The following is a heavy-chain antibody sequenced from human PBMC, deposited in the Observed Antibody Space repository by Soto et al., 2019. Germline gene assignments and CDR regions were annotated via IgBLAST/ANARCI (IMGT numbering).Heavy chain of an antibody. CDR3: ARHVISGYVAYYYYYYMDV. J-gene: IGHJ6*03. CDR1: GGSISSYY. D-gene: IGHD5-12*01. V-gene: IGHV4-59*08. CDR2: IYYSGST. Sequence: PEETLSLTCTVSGGSISSYYWSWIRQPPGKGQEWIGYIYYSGSTNYNHALKSRVTISVDTSKNQFSLKLSSVTAADTAVYYCARHVISGYVAYYYYYYMDVWGKGTTVTVSS.